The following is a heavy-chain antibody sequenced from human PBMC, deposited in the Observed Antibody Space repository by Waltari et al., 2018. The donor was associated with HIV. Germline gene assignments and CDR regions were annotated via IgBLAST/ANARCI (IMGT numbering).Heavy chain of an antibody. CDR3: ARGSFVSYGMDV. V-gene: IGHV4-61*02. D-gene: IGHD1-26*01. Sequence: QVQLQESGPGLVKPSQTLSLTCTVSGGSISSGSYYWSWIRQPAGKGLEWIGRIYTSGGTNYHPSLKMRVTISVDTSKNQFSLKLSSVTAADTAVYYCARGSFVSYGMDVWGQGTTVTVSS. CDR1: GGSISSGSYY. J-gene: IGHJ6*02. CDR2: IYTSGGT.